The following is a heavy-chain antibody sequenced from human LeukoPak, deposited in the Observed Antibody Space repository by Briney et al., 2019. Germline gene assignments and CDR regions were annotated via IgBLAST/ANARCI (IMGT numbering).Heavy chain of an antibody. CDR2: ITPKSGDT. V-gene: IGHV1-2*02. D-gene: IGHD1-1*01. Sequence: ASVKVSCKASGYTFSDFYIHWVRQAPGQGLEYVGWITPKSGDTYSPQRFQGRVTMTRDASISTAYMELSSLRSDDTAVYFCARVRSADERAWAYWGQGTLVTVFS. CDR3: ARVRSADERAWAY. CDR1: GYTFSDFY. J-gene: IGHJ4*02.